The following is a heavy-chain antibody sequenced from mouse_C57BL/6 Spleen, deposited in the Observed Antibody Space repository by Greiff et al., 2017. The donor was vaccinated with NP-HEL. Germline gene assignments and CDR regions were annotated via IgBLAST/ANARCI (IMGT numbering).Heavy chain of an antibody. Sequence: QVQLQQPGAELVKPGASVKVSCKASGYTFTSYWMHWVKQRPGQGLEWIGRIHPSDSDTNYTQKFKGKATLTVDKSSSTAYMQLSSLTAEDSAVYYCAIETYDYDGGYAMDYWGQGTSVTVSS. CDR2: IHPSDSDT. D-gene: IGHD2-4*01. CDR3: AIETYDYDGGYAMDY. CDR1: GYTFTSYW. J-gene: IGHJ4*01. V-gene: IGHV1-74*01.